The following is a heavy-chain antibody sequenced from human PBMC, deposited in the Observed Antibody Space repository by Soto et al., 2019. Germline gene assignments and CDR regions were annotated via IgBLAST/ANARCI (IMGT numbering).Heavy chain of an antibody. D-gene: IGHD1-1*01. CDR3: ARGNWSYYFDY. CDR2: IKQEGSEK. J-gene: IGHJ4*02. V-gene: IGHV3-7*01. Sequence: PGGSLRLSWAASGCSLTSYWICWVRLAPGKGLEWVANIKQEGSEKYYVDSVKGRFTISRDNAKNSLYLQMNSLRAEDTAVYYCARGNWSYYFDYWGQGTLVTVSS. CDR1: GCSLTSYW.